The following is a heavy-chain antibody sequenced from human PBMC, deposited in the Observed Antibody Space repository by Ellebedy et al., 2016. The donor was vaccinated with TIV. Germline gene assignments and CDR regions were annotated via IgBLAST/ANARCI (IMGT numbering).Heavy chain of an antibody. CDR1: GYSFTSHR. D-gene: IGHD4-17*01. CDR2: IYPGDSEA. Sequence: GESLKISCKNSGYSFTSHRVAWVRQTPGKGLEWVGIIYPGDSEARYSPSFEGQVTISVDKSIDTAYLEWSSLKASDTAVYYCASAGDYVGGFDYWGQGTLVTVSS. J-gene: IGHJ4*02. V-gene: IGHV5-51*01. CDR3: ASAGDYVGGFDY.